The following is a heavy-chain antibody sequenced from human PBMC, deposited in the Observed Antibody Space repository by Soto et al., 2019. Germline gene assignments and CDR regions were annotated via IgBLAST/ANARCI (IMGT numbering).Heavy chain of an antibody. CDR2: IYWDDDK. Sequence: QITLKESGPTLVKPTQTLTLTCIFSGFSLSTSGVGVAWIRQPPGKALEWLSLIYWDDDKRYSPFLKSRLTIPQAPSKNQVVLTMTNMDPVDTATYYCAHKGGRGAGMDVWGQGTTVTVSS. V-gene: IGHV2-5*02. J-gene: IGHJ6*02. CDR3: AHKGGRGAGMDV. CDR1: GFSLSTSGVG. D-gene: IGHD2-15*01.